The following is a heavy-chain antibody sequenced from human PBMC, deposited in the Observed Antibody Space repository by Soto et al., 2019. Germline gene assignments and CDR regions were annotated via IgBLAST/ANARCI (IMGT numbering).Heavy chain of an antibody. CDR1: GGTFSSYA. V-gene: IGHV1-69*13. CDR2: IIPIFGTA. D-gene: IGHD1-26*01. Sequence: SLKVSCKASGGTFSSYAISWVRQARGQGLEWMGGIIPIFGTANYAQKFQGRVTITADESTSTAYMELSSLRSEDTAVYYCASSPVGPNEGRAFDGWGQGTMVTVSS. CDR3: ASSPVGPNEGRAFDG. J-gene: IGHJ3*01.